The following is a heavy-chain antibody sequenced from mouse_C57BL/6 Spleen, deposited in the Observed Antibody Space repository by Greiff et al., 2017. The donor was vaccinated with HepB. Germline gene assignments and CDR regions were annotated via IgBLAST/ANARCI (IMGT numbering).Heavy chain of an antibody. J-gene: IGHJ4*01. CDR2: IWRGGST. CDR3: AKEWDYDRGGYAMDY. V-gene: IGHV2-5*01. CDR1: GFSLTSYG. D-gene: IGHD2-4*01. Sequence: QVQLQQSGPGLVQPSQSLSITCTVSGFSLTSYGVHWVRQSPGKGLEWLGVIWRGGSTDYNAAFMSRLSITKDNSKSQVFFKMNSLQADDTAIYYCAKEWDYDRGGYAMDYWGQGTSVTVSS.